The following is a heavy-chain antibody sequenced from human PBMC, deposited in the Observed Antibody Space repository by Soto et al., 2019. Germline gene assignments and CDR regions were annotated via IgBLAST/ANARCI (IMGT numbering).Heavy chain of an antibody. CDR2: ISGSGGST. D-gene: IGHD2-15*01. J-gene: IGHJ5*02. CDR1: GFTFSDYY. V-gene: IGHV3-23*04. CDR3: AKDGVVAACWFDP. Sequence: VQLVESGGGLVKPGGSLRLSCAASGFTFSDYYMSWIRQAPGKGLEWVSAISGSGGSTYYADSVKGRFTISRDNSKNTLYLQMNSLRAEDTAVYYCAKDGVVAACWFDPWGQGTLVTVSS.